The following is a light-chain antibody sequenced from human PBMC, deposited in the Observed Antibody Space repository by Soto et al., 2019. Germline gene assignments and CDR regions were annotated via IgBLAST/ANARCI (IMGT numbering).Light chain of an antibody. CDR1: SSTIGSNA. CDR3: AFWDYSLNGLYV. Sequence: QSVLTQPPSASGTPGQRVTISCSGSSSTIGSNAVDWYQQLPGTAPKLLIFRVNQRPSGVPDRFSGSKSGASASLAISGLQSEDEADYYCAFWDYSLNGLYVFGTGTKVTVL. V-gene: IGLV1-44*01. J-gene: IGLJ1*01. CDR2: RVN.